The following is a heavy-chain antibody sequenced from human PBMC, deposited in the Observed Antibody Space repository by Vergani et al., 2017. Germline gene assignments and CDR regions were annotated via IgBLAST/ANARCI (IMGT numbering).Heavy chain of an antibody. Sequence: QVQLQESGPGLVKPSQTLSLTCTVSGGSFSPCCQSWTWLRQSAGRGLEWIGRIYTSGATNSNPSLRSRAIMSVDASQKQFSLKLTSVTAADTAVYYCARDGSEYDEDALDVWGQGTKVTVTS. CDR1: GGSFSPCCQS. CDR2: IYTSGAT. D-gene: IGHD5-12*01. V-gene: IGHV4-61*02. J-gene: IGHJ3*01. CDR3: ARDGSEYDEDALDV.